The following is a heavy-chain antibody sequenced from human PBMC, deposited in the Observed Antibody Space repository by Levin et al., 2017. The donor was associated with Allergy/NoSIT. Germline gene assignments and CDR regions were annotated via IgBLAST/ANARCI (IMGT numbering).Heavy chain of an antibody. J-gene: IGHJ3*02. CDR3: ARLLVPAAIGAFDI. CDR1: GGSLSSGSYY. CDR2: MSTSGSS. Sequence: SCTVSGGSLSSGSYYWSWIRQPAGKGLEWIGRMSTSGSSNYNPSLSSRVTISVDTSKNQFSLNLNSVTAADTAVYYCARLLVPAAIGAFDIWGQGTVVTVSS. D-gene: IGHD2-2*01. V-gene: IGHV4-61*02.